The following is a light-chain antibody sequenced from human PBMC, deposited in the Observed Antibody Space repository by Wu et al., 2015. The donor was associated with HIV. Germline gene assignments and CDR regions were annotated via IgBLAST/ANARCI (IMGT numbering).Light chain of an antibody. J-gene: IGKJ3*01. CDR3: QQFSYSPGS. Sequence: PGDRATLSCTTSQSISTAYVAWYQQKPGQAPRLLIYGASNRATGIPGRFSGSGSGTDFTLTITGLEPEDFAVYYCQQFSYSPGSFGPGTTVDIK. V-gene: IGKV3-20*01. CDR2: GAS. CDR1: QSISTAY.